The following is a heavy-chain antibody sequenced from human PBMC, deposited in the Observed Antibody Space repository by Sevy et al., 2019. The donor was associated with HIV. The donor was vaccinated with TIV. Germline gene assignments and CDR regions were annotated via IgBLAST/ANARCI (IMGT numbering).Heavy chain of an antibody. CDR2: VSYDGNKK. CDR1: GFTFSHYG. D-gene: IGHD6-13*01. Sequence: GGSLRLSCAASGFTFSHYGMHWVRQAPGKGLEWVALVSYDGNKKYYAGSVKGRFIISRDNAKNSLYLQMNSLRADDTALYYCARDSGSTWQAYNWFDPWGQGTLVTVSS. CDR3: ARDSGSTWQAYNWFDP. V-gene: IGHV3-30*03. J-gene: IGHJ5*02.